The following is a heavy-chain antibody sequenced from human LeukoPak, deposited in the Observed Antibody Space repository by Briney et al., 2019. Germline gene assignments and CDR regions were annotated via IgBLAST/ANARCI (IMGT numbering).Heavy chain of an antibody. Sequence: PGGSLRLSCAASGFTFSSYGMHWVRQAPGKGLEWVAFIRYDGSNKYYADSVKGRFTISRDDSENTLYLRMNSLRPEDTAVYYCAKDFYDTSGLWNFDYWGQGTLVTVSS. V-gene: IGHV3-30*02. CDR3: AKDFYDTSGLWNFDY. CDR1: GFTFSSYG. CDR2: IRYDGSNK. D-gene: IGHD3-22*01. J-gene: IGHJ4*02.